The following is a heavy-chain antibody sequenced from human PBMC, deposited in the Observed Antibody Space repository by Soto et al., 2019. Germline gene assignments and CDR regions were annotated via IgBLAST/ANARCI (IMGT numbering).Heavy chain of an antibody. J-gene: IGHJ4*02. D-gene: IGHD6-19*01. V-gene: IGHV1-2*04. CDR1: GYTFTDFY. CDR2: INPNSGGT. Sequence: QVQLVQSGAEVKKPGASVKVSCKTSGYTFTDFYMHWVRQAPGQGLEWMGWINPNSGGTKYAQNFQGWVTMTRDTSISTAYMELSRLSSDDTAVYYCAPSRTSIAVAGETEYYFDYWGQGALVTVSS. CDR3: APSRTSIAVAGETEYYFDY.